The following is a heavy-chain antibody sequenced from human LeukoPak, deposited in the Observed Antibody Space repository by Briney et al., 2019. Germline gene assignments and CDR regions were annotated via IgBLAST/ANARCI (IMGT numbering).Heavy chain of an antibody. Sequence: ETLSLTCTVSGGSISSYYWSWIRQPPGKGLEWISSISSISTYKFYADSVKGRFTISRDDSKNSLYLQMNSLRAEDTAVYYCAELGITMIGGVWGKGTTVTISS. D-gene: IGHD3-10*02. J-gene: IGHJ6*04. CDR2: ISSISTYK. CDR3: AELGITMIGGV. V-gene: IGHV3-21*01. CDR1: GGSISSYY.